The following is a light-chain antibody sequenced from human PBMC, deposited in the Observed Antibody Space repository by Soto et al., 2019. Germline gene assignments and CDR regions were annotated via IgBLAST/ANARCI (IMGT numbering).Light chain of an antibody. Sequence: EIVLMQSPGTLSLSPGERATLSCRASQSVSSNYLAWYQQKPGQAPRLLIYGASSRATDIPDRFSGSGSGTDFTLTITRLEPEDFAVYYCQHYSSQTFGQGTKVDIK. CDR1: QSVSSNY. V-gene: IGKV3-20*01. J-gene: IGKJ1*01. CDR2: GAS. CDR3: QHYSSQT.